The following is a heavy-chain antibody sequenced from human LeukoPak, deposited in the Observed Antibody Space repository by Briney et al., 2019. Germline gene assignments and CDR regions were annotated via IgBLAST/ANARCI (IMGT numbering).Heavy chain of an antibody. CDR2: ISGTGGST. Sequence: GGSLRLSCAASGFTFSSYPMSWVRQAPGKGLEWVSGISGTGGSTYYADSVRGRFTISRDNSKNTLYLQMNSLRADDTAVYYCASSRGGYCSSTTCRYYYYYYMDVWGKGTTVTVSS. CDR1: GFTFSSYP. D-gene: IGHD2-2*01. CDR3: ASSRGGYCSSTTCRYYYYYYMDV. V-gene: IGHV3-23*01. J-gene: IGHJ6*03.